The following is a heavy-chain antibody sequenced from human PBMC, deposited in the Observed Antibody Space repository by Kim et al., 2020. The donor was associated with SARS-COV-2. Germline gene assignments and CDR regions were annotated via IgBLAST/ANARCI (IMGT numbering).Heavy chain of an antibody. CDR1: GFAFDDRG. CDR2: INWNGDST. Sequence: GGSLRLSCAAPGFAFDDRGMSWVRQVPGKGLEWVSGINWNGDSTDYADSVKGRFTISSDNAKNSLFLQMNSLRAEDTALYHCARDRNVVVVTKTYFDLWGRGTLVSVSS. V-gene: IGHV3-20*01. J-gene: IGHJ2*01. CDR3: ARDRNVVVVTKTYFDL. D-gene: IGHD2-15*01.